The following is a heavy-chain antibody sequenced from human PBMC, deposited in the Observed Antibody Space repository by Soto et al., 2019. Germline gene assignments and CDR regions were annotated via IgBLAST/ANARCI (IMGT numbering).Heavy chain of an antibody. CDR3: ARGRITIFGVDWFDP. CDR1: GYTFNSYG. D-gene: IGHD3-3*01. CDR2: ISAYNGNT. V-gene: IGHV1-18*01. J-gene: IGHJ5*02. Sequence: ASVSVSCKASGYTFNSYGIRWVRQDPGQGLEWMGWISAYNGNTNYAQKLQGRVTMTTDTSTSTAYMELRSLRSDDTAVYYCARGRITIFGVDWFDPWGQGTLVTVSS.